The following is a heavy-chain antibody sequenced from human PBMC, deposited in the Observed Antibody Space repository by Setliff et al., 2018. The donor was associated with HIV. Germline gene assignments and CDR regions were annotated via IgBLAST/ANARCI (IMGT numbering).Heavy chain of an antibody. J-gene: IGHJ3*02. V-gene: IGHV4-59*01. D-gene: IGHD3-3*01. CDR2: IYYSGET. CDR1: GGSINNYF. CDR3: ARDYYNFQDM. Sequence: SSETLSLTCTVSGGSINNYFWSWIRQSPGRGLEWIGYIYYSGETNYNPSLKSRVTFSVGTSKNQFSLKLSSVTAADSAVYYCARDYYNFQDMWGQGTMVTVSS.